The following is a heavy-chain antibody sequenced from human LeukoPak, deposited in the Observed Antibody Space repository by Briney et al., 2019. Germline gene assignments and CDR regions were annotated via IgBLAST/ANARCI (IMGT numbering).Heavy chain of an antibody. CDR3: ARGLVRYYMDV. J-gene: IGHJ6*03. CDR2: MNPNSGNT. D-gene: IGHD1-26*01. V-gene: IGHV1-8*03. Sequence: GASVKASCKASGYTFTSYDINWVRQATGQGLEWMGWMNPNSGNTGYAQKFQGRVTITRNTSISTAYMELSSLRSEDTAVYYCARGLVRYYMDVWGKGTTVTVSS. CDR1: GYTFTSYD.